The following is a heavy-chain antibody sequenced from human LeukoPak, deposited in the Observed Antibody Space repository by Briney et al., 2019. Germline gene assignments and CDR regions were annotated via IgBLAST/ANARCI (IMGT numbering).Heavy chain of an antibody. CDR3: ARALAAAGIGGSYYFDY. CDR1: GGSISSDNW. J-gene: IGHJ4*02. D-gene: IGHD6-13*01. Sequence: SETLSLTCAVSGGSISSDNWWGWVRQPPGKGLEWIGEIYHSGSPNYNPSLKSRVTISVDKSRNHFSLNLSSVTAADTAVYYCARALAAAGIGGSYYFDYWGQGTLVTVSS. CDR2: IYHSGSP. V-gene: IGHV4-4*02.